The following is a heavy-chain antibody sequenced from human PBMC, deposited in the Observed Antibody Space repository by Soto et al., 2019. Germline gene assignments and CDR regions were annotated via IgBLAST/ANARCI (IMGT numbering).Heavy chain of an antibody. CDR1: GFTFSSYA. D-gene: IGHD1-7*01. J-gene: IGHJ3*02. CDR3: ARENLNYVSAFDI. CDR2: IWTDGSNK. V-gene: IGHV3-33*01. Sequence: QVQLVESGGGVVQPGRSLRLSCAASGFTFSSYAIHWVRQAPGKGLEWVAVIWTDGSNKYYADSVKGRFTISRDNSKNTLYLQMNSLRAEDTAVYYCARENLNYVSAFDIWGQGTVVTVSS.